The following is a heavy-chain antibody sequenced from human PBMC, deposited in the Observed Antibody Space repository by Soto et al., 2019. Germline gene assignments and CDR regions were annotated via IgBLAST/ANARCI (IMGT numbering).Heavy chain of an antibody. CDR1: GGTFSSYA. V-gene: IGHV1-69*01. CDR3: ARSSRYCSGGSCYDFPFDY. D-gene: IGHD2-15*01. J-gene: IGHJ4*02. CDR2: IIPIFGTA. Sequence: QVQLVQSGAEVKKPGSSVKVSCEASGGTFSSYAISWVRQAPGQGLEWMGGIIPIFGTANYAQKFQGRVTITADESTSTAYMELSSLRSEDTAVYYCARSSRYCSGGSCYDFPFDYWGQGTLVTVSS.